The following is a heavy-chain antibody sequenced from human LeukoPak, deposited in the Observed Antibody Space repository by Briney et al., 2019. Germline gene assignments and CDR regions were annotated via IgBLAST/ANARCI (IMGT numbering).Heavy chain of an antibody. D-gene: IGHD5-12*01. CDR3: ARLKTWRFYYYYYYMDV. CDR1: GFTFSSYE. CDR2: ISSSGSTI. V-gene: IGHV3-48*03. J-gene: IGHJ6*03. Sequence: GGSLRLSCAASGFTFSSYEMNWVRQAPGKGLEWVSYISSSGSTIYYADSVKGRFTISRDNAKNSLYLQMNSLRAEDTAVYYCARLKTWRFYYYYYYMDVWGKGTTVTISS.